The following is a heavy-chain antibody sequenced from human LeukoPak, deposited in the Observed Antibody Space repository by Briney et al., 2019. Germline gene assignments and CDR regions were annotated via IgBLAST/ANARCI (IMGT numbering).Heavy chain of an antibody. Sequence: SETLSLTCTVSGGSISSYYWSWIRQPPGKGLEWIGYIYYSGSTNYNPSLKSRVTISVDTSKNQFSLKLSSVTAADTAVYYCARSDGSGYWPCDYWGQGTLVTVSS. V-gene: IGHV4-59*08. J-gene: IGHJ4*02. CDR1: GGSISSYY. CDR3: ARSDGSGYWPCDY. CDR2: IYYSGST. D-gene: IGHD3-22*01.